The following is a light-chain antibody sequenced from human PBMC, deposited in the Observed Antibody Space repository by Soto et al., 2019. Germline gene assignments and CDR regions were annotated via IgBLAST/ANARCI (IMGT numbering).Light chain of an antibody. CDR3: SSYPNSILGV. Sequence: QSALTQPASVSGSPGQSITISCTGTSSDVGGYKYVSWYQQDPGKAPKLMIYGVSNRPSGVYIRFSGSKSGNTASLTISGLQAEDEADYYCSSYPNSILGVFGGGTKLTVL. CDR1: SSDVGGYKY. CDR2: GVS. J-gene: IGLJ2*01. V-gene: IGLV2-14*01.